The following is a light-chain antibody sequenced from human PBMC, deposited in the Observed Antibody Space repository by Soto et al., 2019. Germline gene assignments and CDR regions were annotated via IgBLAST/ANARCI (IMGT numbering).Light chain of an antibody. Sequence: DIQMTQSPSSLSASVGDRVTITCRASQEISNHLAWFQQKPGKPPKSLISDASSLQSGVPSKFSGSGSGTDFTLTISSLRPEDFATYYCQQYHNYPVTFGGGTKVEFK. V-gene: IGKV1-16*02. CDR1: QEISNH. CDR2: DAS. CDR3: QQYHNYPVT. J-gene: IGKJ4*01.